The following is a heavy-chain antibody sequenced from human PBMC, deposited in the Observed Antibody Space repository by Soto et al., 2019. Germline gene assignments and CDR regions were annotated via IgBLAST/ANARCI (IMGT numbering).Heavy chain of an antibody. Sequence: HPGGSLRLSCAASGFTFSSYAMHWVRQAPGKGLEWVAVISYDGSNKYYADSVKGRFTISRDNSKNTLYLQMNSLRAEDTAVYYCARGEKPYYYYYGMDVWGQGTTVTVSS. CDR3: ARGEKPYYYYYGMDV. J-gene: IGHJ6*02. CDR2: ISYDGSNK. V-gene: IGHV3-30-3*01. CDR1: GFTFSSYA.